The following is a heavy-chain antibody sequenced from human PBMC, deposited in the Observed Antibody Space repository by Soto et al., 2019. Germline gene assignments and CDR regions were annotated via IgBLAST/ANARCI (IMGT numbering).Heavy chain of an antibody. V-gene: IGHV3-23*01. Sequence: GGSLRLSCAASGFTFSSYAMSWVRQAPGKGLEWVSAISGSGGSTYYADSVKGRFTISRDNSKNTLYLQMNSLRAEDTAVYYCAKDINAEHVIMITFGGVGDGAFDIWGQGTMVTVSS. CDR2: ISGSGGST. CDR1: GFTFSSYA. D-gene: IGHD3-16*01. J-gene: IGHJ3*02. CDR3: AKDINAEHVIMITFGGVGDGAFDI.